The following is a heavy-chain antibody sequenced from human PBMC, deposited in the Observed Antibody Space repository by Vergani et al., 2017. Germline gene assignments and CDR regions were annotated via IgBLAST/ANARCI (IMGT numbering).Heavy chain of an antibody. J-gene: IGHJ4*02. CDR3: ASGYGFWSGYPYFDY. D-gene: IGHD3-3*01. CDR1: GGSVSSGSYY. CDR2: IYYSGST. V-gene: IGHV4-61*10. Sequence: QVQLQESGPGLVKPSETLSLTCTVSGGSVSSGSYYWSWIRQPAGKGLEWIGYIYYSGSTNYNPSLKSRVTISVDTSKNQFSLKLSSVTAADTAVYYCASGYGFWSGYPYFDYWGQGTLVTVSS.